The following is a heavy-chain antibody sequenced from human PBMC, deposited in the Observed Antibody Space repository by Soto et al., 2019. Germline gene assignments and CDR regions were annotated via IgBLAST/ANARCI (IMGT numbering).Heavy chain of an antibody. J-gene: IGHJ4*02. CDR2: ISAYNGNT. V-gene: IGHV1-18*04. CDR3: ARAGGGYSSNQIDY. D-gene: IGHD6-13*01. Sequence: AASVKVSCKASGYTFTSYGISWVRQAPGQGLEWMGWISAYNGNTNYAQKLQGRVTMTTDTSTSTAYMELRSLRSDDTAVYYCARAGGGYSSNQIDYWGQGTLVTVSS. CDR1: GYTFTSYG.